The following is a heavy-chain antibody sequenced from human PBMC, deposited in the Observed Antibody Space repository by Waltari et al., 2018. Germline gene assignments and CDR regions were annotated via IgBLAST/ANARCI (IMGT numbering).Heavy chain of an antibody. D-gene: IGHD2-15*01. CDR2: IYSGGST. CDR1: EFNVRDNY. V-gene: IGHV3-66*04. CDR3: ASHYCSRGTCHFDS. Sequence: EALLAESGGGSVQPGGSLRLSCAVSEFNVRDNYVSWVRKPPGQGLEWVSIIYSGGSTSYADSVRARVTISRDISKNTVFLQMNSLRAEDTAVYYCASHYCSRGTCHFDSWGQGTLVKFSS. J-gene: IGHJ4*02.